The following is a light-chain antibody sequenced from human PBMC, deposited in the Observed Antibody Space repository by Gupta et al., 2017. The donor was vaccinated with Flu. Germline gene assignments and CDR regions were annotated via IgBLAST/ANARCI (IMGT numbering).Light chain of an antibody. CDR3: SAYTGSVTV. V-gene: IGLV2-14*01. Sequence: QSALSQPASVSASPGPSITISCTGTSNDLGSYNYVSWYQQYTGKVPKLLIYEVSYRPAGISDRFSGSKSGDTAALTISGLQADDVADYDCSAYTGSVTVFGGGTMLTVL. CDR2: EVS. CDR1: SNDLGSYNY. J-gene: IGLJ3*02.